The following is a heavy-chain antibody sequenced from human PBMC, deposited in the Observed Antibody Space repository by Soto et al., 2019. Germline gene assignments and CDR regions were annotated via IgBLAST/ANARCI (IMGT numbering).Heavy chain of an antibody. CDR2: TYYRSKWYN. D-gene: IGHD5-18*01. Sequence: LSLTCAISGDSVSSNSAAWNWIRQSPSRGLEWLGRTYYRSKWYNDYAVSVKSRITINPDTSKNQFSLQLNSVTPEDTAVYYCARVGRDTAMVSARYYYYGMDVWGQGTTVTVSS. V-gene: IGHV6-1*01. CDR3: ARVGRDTAMVSARYYYYGMDV. CDR1: GDSVSSNSAA. J-gene: IGHJ6*02.